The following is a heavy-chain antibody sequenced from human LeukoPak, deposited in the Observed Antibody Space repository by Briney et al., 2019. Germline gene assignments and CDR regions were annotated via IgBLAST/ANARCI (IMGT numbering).Heavy chain of an antibody. D-gene: IGHD6-19*01. Sequence: GGSLRLSCAASGFTFDDYAMHWVRQAPGKGLEWVSGISWNGGSIGYADSVKGRFTISRDNAKNSLYLQMNSLRAEDTALYYCAKERQHTVAGYFDYWAREPWSPSPQ. CDR3: AKERQHTVAGYFDY. V-gene: IGHV3-9*01. CDR1: GFTFDDYA. J-gene: IGHJ4*02. CDR2: ISWNGGSI.